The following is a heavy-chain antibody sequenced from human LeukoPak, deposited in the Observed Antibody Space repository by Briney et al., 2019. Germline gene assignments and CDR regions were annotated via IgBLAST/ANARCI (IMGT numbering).Heavy chain of an antibody. V-gene: IGHV3-48*03. CDR3: AGAPSSSNLLVFDY. CDR2: ISNSASTI. Sequence: PGRSLRLSCAASGLTFSSYEMNWVRQPPEKGLEWVSYISNSASTIYHAYSVKGPFTFSRDNAKYSLNLHMNSPRAEDTAVYYCAGAPSSSNLLVFDYWGHGTLVTVSS. CDR1: GLTFSSYE. D-gene: IGHD6-19*01. J-gene: IGHJ4*01.